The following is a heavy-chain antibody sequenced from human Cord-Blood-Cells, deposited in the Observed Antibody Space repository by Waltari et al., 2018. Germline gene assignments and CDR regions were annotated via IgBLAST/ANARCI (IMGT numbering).Heavy chain of an antibody. CDR1: GGSFSGYY. CDR2: INHSGST. CDR3: ARGVVVVPAVHFDY. Sequence: QVQLQPWGAGLLKPSETLSLPCAVYGGSFSGYYWSWIRQPPGKGLEWIGEINHSGSTNYNPSLKSRVTISVDTSKNQFSLKLSSVTAADTAVYYCARGVVVVPAVHFDYWGQGTLVTVSS. J-gene: IGHJ4*02. V-gene: IGHV4-34*01. D-gene: IGHD2-2*01.